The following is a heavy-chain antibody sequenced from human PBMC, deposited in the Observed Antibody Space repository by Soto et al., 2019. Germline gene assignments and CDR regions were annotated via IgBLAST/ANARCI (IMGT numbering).Heavy chain of an antibody. V-gene: IGHV1-69*06. D-gene: IGHD3-22*01. CDR2: IIPIFGTA. Sequence: GASVKVSCKASGGTFSSYAISWVRQAPGQGLEWMGGIIPIFGTANYAQKFQGRVTITADKSTSTAYMELSSLRSEDTAVYYCARDPPPYSSGYYYSPSNWFDPWGQGTLVTVSS. CDR3: ARDPPPYSSGYYYSPSNWFDP. CDR1: GGTFSSYA. J-gene: IGHJ5*02.